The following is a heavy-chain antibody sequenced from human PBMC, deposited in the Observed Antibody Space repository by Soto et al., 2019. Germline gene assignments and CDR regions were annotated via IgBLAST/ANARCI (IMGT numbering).Heavy chain of an antibody. J-gene: IGHJ4*02. CDR1: GGSISRGDYY. D-gene: IGHD3-10*01. Sequence: QVQLQESGPGLVKPSQTLSLTCTVSGGSISRGDYYWSWIRQHPGKGLEWIGYIYYSGSTYYTPSLKSRVTISVDTSKNQVSLKLSSVTAADTAVYYCATYGSGSYKPTTFDYWGQGTRVTVSS. CDR2: IYYSGST. CDR3: ATYGSGSYKPTTFDY. V-gene: IGHV4-31*03.